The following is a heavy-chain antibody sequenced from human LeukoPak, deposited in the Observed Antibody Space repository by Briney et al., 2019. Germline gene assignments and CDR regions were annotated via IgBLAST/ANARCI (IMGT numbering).Heavy chain of an antibody. Sequence: GGSLRLSCAGSGFTFSSYVTTWVRQAPGKGLEWVSSISSTDTYIYYADSLKGRFTISRNNARNSLYLQMNSLRAEDTAVYYCARLSSVTYSSYHFDYWGQGTLVTVSS. D-gene: IGHD1-26*01. CDR1: GFTFSSYV. J-gene: IGHJ4*02. CDR2: ISSTDTYI. V-gene: IGHV3-21*01. CDR3: ARLSSVTYSSYHFDY.